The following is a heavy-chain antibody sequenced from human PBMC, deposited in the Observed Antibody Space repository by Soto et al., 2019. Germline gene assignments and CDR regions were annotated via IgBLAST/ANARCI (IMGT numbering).Heavy chain of an antibody. CDR1: GFTFSSYA. CDR2: ISGSGGTT. D-gene: IGHD4-17*01. J-gene: IGHJ6*02. CDR3: ARDANDYGDYRGYYGMDV. V-gene: IGHV3-23*01. Sequence: PGGSLRLSCVASGFTFSSYAMNWVRRAPGKGLEWVSGISGSGGTTYYADSAKGRFTISRDNSKNTLYPQMNSLRAEDTAVYYCARDANDYGDYRGYYGMDVWGQGTTVTVSS.